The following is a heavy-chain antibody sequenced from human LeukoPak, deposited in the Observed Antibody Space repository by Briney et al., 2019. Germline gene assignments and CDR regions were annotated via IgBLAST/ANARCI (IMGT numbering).Heavy chain of an antibody. CDR1: GYTFTSYY. Sequence: ASVKVSCKASGYTFTSYYMHWVRQAPGQGLEWMGIINPSGGSTSYAQKFQGRVTMTRDTSTSTVYMELSSLRSEDTAVYYCARARPLGYYSGGSCYSDFDYWGQGTLVTVSS. V-gene: IGHV1-46*01. D-gene: IGHD2-15*01. J-gene: IGHJ4*02. CDR3: ARARPLGYYSGGSCYSDFDY. CDR2: INPSGGST.